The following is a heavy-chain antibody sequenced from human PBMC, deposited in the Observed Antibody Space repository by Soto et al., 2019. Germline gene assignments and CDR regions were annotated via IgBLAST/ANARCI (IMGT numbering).Heavy chain of an antibody. CDR2: INPNSGGT. CDR1: GYTFTGYY. Sequence: GASVKVSCKASGYTFTGYYMHWVRQAPGQGLEWMGWINPNSGGTNYAQKFQGWVTMTRDTSISTAYMELSRLRSDDTAVYYCARGGYCTNGVCYGWFDPWGQGILVTVSS. V-gene: IGHV1-2*04. J-gene: IGHJ5*02. D-gene: IGHD2-8*01. CDR3: ARGGYCTNGVCYGWFDP.